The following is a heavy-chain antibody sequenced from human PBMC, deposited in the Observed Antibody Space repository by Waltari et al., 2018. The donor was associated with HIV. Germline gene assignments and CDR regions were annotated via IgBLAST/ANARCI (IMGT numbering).Heavy chain of an antibody. J-gene: IGHJ3*02. V-gene: IGHV3-15*01. CDR3: TTRIVGATYAFDI. CDR1: GFTFSNAW. CDR2: IKSKTDGGTT. D-gene: IGHD1-26*01. Sequence: EVQLVESGGGLVKPGGSLRLSCAASGFTFSNAWMSWVRQAPGKGLELVGRIKSKTDGGTTDYAAPVKGRFTISRDDSKNTLYLQMNSLKTEDTAVYYCTTRIVGATYAFDIWGQGTMVTVSS.